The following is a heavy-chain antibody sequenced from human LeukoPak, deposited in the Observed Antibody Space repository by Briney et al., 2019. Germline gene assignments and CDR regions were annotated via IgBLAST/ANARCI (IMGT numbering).Heavy chain of an antibody. D-gene: IGHD4-17*01. J-gene: IGHJ3*02. Sequence: ASVKVSCKASGGTFSSYAISWVRQAPGQGLEWMGGIIPIFGTANYAQKFQGRVTITADESTSTAYMELSSLRSEDTAVYYCARDPGGDYIKDYQRPPHDAFDIWGQGTMVTVSS. CDR3: ARDPGGDYIKDYQRPPHDAFDI. CDR2: IIPIFGTA. CDR1: GGTFSSYA. V-gene: IGHV1-69*01.